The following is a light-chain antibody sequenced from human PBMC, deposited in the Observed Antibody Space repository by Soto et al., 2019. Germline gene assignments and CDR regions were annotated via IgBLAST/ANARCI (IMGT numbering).Light chain of an antibody. Sequence: QSVLTQPPSASGTPGQRVTISCSGRSSNIGSHTVNWYQQLPGSAPKLLIYTNNQRPSGVPDRFSGSKSGTSASLAISGRQSEDEADYYCAVWDGSRNGWVFGGGTKLTVL. V-gene: IGLV1-44*01. CDR2: TNN. CDR1: SSNIGSHT. CDR3: AVWDGSRNGWV. J-gene: IGLJ3*02.